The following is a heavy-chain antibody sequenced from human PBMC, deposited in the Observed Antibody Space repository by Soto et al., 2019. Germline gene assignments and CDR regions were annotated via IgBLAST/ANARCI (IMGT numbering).Heavy chain of an antibody. CDR3: ASSVDTAMVKPNDY. CDR2: IIPIFGTA. V-gene: IGHV1-69*13. Sequence: GASVKVSCKASGGTFSSYAISWVRQAPGQGLEWMGGIIPIFGTANYAQKFQGRVTITADESTSTAYMELSSLRSEDTAVYYCASSVDTAMVKPNDYWGQGTLVTVSS. J-gene: IGHJ4*02. CDR1: GGTFSSYA. D-gene: IGHD5-18*01.